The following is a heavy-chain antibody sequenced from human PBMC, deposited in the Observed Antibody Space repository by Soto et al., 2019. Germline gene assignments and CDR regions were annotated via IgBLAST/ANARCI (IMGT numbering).Heavy chain of an antibody. Sequence: PSETLSLTCTVSGGSISSGDYYWSWIRQPPGKGLEWIGYIYYSGSTYYNPSLKSRVTISVDTSKNQFSLKLSSVTAADTAVYYCACETAKGPAMGFDYWGQGTLVTVSS. CDR1: GGSISSGDYY. J-gene: IGHJ4*02. CDR3: ACETAKGPAMGFDY. V-gene: IGHV4-30-4*01. D-gene: IGHD5-18*01. CDR2: IYYSGST.